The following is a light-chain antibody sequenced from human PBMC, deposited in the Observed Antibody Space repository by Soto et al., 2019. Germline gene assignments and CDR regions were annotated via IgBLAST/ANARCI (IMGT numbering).Light chain of an antibody. J-gene: IGLJ2*01. CDR3: QSYDSSLSGVV. Sequence: QSVLTQPPSVSGAAGQRVTISCTGSTSNIGAGYDVHWYQQLPGTAPKLLIYDKNNRPSGVPDRFSASKSGTSASLAITGLQAEDEADYYCQSYDSSLSGVVFGGGTKLTVL. V-gene: IGLV1-40*01. CDR1: TSNIGAGYD. CDR2: DKN.